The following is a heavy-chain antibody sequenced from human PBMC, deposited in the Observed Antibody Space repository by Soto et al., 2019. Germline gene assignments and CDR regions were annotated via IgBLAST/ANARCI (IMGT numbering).Heavy chain of an antibody. CDR3: ARDDYGDYVGTFDI. J-gene: IGHJ3*02. D-gene: IGHD4-17*01. CDR2: ISAYNGNT. CDR1: GYTFTIYG. V-gene: IGHV1-18*01. Sequence: ASLKVSCKASGYTFTIYGISWVRQAPGQGLEWMGWISAYNGNTNYAQKLQGRVTMTTDTSTSTAYMELRSLRSDDTAVYYCARDDYGDYVGTFDIWGQGTMVTVSS.